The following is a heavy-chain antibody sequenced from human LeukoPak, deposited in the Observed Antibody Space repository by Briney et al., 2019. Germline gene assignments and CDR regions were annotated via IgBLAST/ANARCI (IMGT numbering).Heavy chain of an antibody. D-gene: IGHD3-3*01. V-gene: IGHV1-2*02. CDR1: GYTFTGYY. CDR2: INPNSGGT. J-gene: IGHJ4*02. Sequence: ASVKVSCKASGYTFTGYYMHWVRQAPGQGLEWMGWINPNSGGTNYAQKFQGRVTMTRDTSISTAYMELSRLGSDDTAVYYCASRADYDFWSGLSYWGQGALVTVSS. CDR3: ASRADYDFWSGLSY.